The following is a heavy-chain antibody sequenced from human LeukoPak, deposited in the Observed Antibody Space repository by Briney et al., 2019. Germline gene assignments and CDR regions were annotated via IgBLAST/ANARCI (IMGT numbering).Heavy chain of an antibody. CDR2: ISPDSGFI. CDR1: GFKFSDHY. Sequence: GGSLRLSCAASGFKFSDHYIDWVRQAPRKGLEWVSSISPDSGFIYYADSVKGRFTISRDNAENSLFLQMNSLGAEDTAVYYCAPFSAVTHYYFDYWGQGTLVTVSS. V-gene: IGHV3-21*01. J-gene: IGHJ4*02. D-gene: IGHD6-13*01. CDR3: APFSAVTHYYFDY.